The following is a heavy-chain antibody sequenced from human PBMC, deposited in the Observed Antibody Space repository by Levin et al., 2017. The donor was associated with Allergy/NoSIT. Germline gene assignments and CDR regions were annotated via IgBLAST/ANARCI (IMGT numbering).Heavy chain of an antibody. V-gene: IGHV3-20*04. D-gene: IGHD6-19*01. Sequence: PGGSLRLSCAASGFTFDDYGMNWVRQAPGKGLEGVSGINWKGGRTGYADSVKGRFTISRDNAKNSLYLQMNSLRAEDTALYYCARDKGIAVAGGFDYWRQGTLVTVSS. J-gene: IGHJ4*02. CDR3: ARDKGIAVAGGFDY. CDR2: INWKGGRT. CDR1: GFTFDDYG.